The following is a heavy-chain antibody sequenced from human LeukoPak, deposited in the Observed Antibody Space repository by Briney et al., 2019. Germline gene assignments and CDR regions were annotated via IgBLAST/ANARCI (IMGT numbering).Heavy chain of an antibody. D-gene: IGHD6-6*01. CDR1: GVSISSCY. Sequence: SETLSLTCTVSGVSISSCYWSWIRQPPGKGLEWIGYIYYSGSTNYNPSLKSRVTISVDTSKNQFSLKLSSVTAADTAVYYCARESGSSSSFLPWYFDYWGRGTLVTVSS. CDR2: IYYSGST. J-gene: IGHJ4*02. CDR3: ARESGSSSSFLPWYFDY. V-gene: IGHV4-59*01.